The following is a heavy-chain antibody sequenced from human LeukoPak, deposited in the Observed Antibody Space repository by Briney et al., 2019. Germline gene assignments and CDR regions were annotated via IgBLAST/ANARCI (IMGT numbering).Heavy chain of an antibody. J-gene: IGHJ4*02. CDR1: GVSITTYY. Sequence: PSETLSVTCTVSGVSITTYYWTWIRQPPGKGLEWIGYAYYSAITNYNPSLRNRVTISLDTSKNQFSLKLTSVTAADTALYYCARSDGIRGKYLLDYWGQGSLVTVSS. V-gene: IGHV4-59*08. CDR2: AYYSAIT. D-gene: IGHD2-2*01. CDR3: ARSDGIRGKYLLDY.